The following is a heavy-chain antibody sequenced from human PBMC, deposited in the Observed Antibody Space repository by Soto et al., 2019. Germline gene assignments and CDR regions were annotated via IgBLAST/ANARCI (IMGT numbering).Heavy chain of an antibody. Sequence: EVQMVETGGGLVQPGRSLTLSCAGFGFTFGDHAMGWVRQAPGRGLEWVTFIRSKEYGGTSEYAASVKGRFTISRDDSQAIAYLQTDSLKTADTAIYYCTRKGATWGAFDYWGRGSLVTVSS. CDR1: GFTFGDHA. CDR2: IRSKEYGGTS. J-gene: IGHJ4*02. CDR3: TRKGATWGAFDY. D-gene: IGHD1-26*01. V-gene: IGHV3-49*04.